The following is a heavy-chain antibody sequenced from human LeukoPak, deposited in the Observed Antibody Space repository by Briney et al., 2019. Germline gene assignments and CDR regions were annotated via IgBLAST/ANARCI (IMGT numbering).Heavy chain of an antibody. Sequence: ASVKVSCKASGGTFSSYAISWVRQAPGQGLEWMGGIIPIFGTANYAQKFQGRVTITADESTSTAYMELSSLRSEDTAVYYCARSPDSYGFHPFDYWGQGNLVTVSS. J-gene: IGHJ4*02. CDR1: GGTFSSYA. D-gene: IGHD5-18*01. CDR3: ARSPDSYGFHPFDY. CDR2: IIPIFGTA. V-gene: IGHV1-69*13.